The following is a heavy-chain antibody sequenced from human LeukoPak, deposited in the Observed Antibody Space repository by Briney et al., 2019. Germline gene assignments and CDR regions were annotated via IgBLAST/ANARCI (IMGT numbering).Heavy chain of an antibody. CDR2: IYPADSDI. Sequence: GESLKISCKGSGYSINNYWIGWVRQMPGKGLAWMGIIYPADSDIRYSPSFHGQDTISADKSISTAYLQWSSLKASDTAMYYCARHNYYGMDVWGQGTTVTVSS. J-gene: IGHJ6*02. CDR1: GYSINNYW. V-gene: IGHV5-51*01. CDR3: ARHNYYGMDV.